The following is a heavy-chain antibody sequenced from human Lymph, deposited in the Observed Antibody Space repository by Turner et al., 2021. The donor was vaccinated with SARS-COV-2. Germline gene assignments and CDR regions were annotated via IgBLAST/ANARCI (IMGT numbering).Heavy chain of an antibody. CDR1: GITVSSNY. J-gene: IGHJ6*02. CDR2: IYSGGRT. D-gene: IGHD3-3*01. V-gene: IGHV3-53*01. Sequence: EVQLVESGGGLIQPGGSLRLSCAASGITVSSNYIGWVRQAPGKGLEGVSVIYSGGRTYDEDSVKGRFTISRDNSKNTLYCQMNSLRAEDTAVYYCARDLMEVGGMDVWGQGTTVTVSS. CDR3: ARDLMEVGGMDV.